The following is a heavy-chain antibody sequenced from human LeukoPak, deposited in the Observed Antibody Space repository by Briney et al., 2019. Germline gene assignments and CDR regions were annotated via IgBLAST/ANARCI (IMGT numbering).Heavy chain of an antibody. CDR2: ISGSGGST. Sequence: PGGSLRLSCAASGFTFSSYAMSWVRQAPGKGLEWVSAISGSGGSTYYADSVKGRFTISRDNSKNTLYLQMNSLRAEDTVVYYCAKRRDGYNSHFDYWGQGTLVTVSS. J-gene: IGHJ4*02. V-gene: IGHV3-23*01. D-gene: IGHD5-24*01. CDR1: GFTFSSYA. CDR3: AKRRDGYNSHFDY.